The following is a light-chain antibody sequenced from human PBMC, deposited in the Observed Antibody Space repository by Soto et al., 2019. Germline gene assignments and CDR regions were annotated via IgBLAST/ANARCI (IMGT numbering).Light chain of an antibody. CDR1: QSVSTNF. V-gene: IGKV3-20*01. CDR3: QQYGRTSWT. Sequence: EIVLTQSPGTLSLSPGEGATLSCRASQSVSTNFFAWYQQKPGQAPGLLIYGASTRATGIPDRFSGSGSGTDFTLTISRLEPEDFAVYYCQQYGRTSWTFGQGTKVEIK. CDR2: GAS. J-gene: IGKJ1*01.